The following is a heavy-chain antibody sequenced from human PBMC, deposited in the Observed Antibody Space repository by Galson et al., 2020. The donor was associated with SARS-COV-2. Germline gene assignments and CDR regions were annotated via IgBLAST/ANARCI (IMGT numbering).Heavy chain of an antibody. D-gene: IGHD3-10*01. J-gene: IGHJ6*03. CDR1: GFTFSSYE. CDR2: IISSGSTI. Sequence: GGSLRLSCAASGFTFSSYEMNWVRQAPGKGLEWVSYIISSGSTIYYADSVKGRFTISRDNAKNSLYLQLNRLRADYTAVSYCARFGGYYYYYIDVWGKWTTVTFSS. CDR3: ARFGGYYYYYIDV. V-gene: IGHV3-48*03.